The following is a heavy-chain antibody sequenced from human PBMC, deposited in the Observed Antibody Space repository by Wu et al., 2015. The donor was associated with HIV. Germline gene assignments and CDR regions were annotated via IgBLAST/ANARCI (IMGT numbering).Heavy chain of an antibody. V-gene: IGHV1-2*02. CDR1: GYAFYGYY. Sequence: QVQLVQSGAEVQKPGASVKLSCKASGYAFYGYYIHWIRQTPGQGLEWMGWINPHSGGTDYEQKFQGRVTLTRDTSSSRVYMELSRLRSDDTAVYYCARRGYCSNNACQSGLDYVGPGNPGHRLL. D-gene: IGHD2-2*03. CDR3: ARRGYCSNNACQSGLDY. J-gene: IGHJ4*02. CDR2: INPHSGGT.